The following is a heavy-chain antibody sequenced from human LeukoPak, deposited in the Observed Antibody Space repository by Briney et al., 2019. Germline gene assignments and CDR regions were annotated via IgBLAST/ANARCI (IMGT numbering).Heavy chain of an antibody. Sequence: SETLSLTCTVSDGSISSGSYYWSWIRQPAGKGLEWIGRIYTSGSTNYNPSLKSRVTISVDTSKNQFSLKLSSVTAADTAVYYCARGRRVVADMDVWGKGTTVTVSS. CDR2: IYTSGST. D-gene: IGHD2-15*01. CDR3: ARGRRVVADMDV. V-gene: IGHV4-61*02. CDR1: DGSISSGSYY. J-gene: IGHJ6*03.